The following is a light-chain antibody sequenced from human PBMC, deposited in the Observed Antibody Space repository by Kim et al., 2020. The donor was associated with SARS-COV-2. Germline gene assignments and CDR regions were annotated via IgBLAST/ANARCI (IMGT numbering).Light chain of an antibody. CDR1: NIGSKS. V-gene: IGLV3-21*04. J-gene: IGLJ3*02. CDR2: YDS. CDR3: QVWDSSSDHPV. Sequence: APGKTARSTCGGKNIGSKSVHWYQQKPGQAPVLVIYYDSDRPSGIPERFSGSNSGNTATLTISRVEAGDEADYYCQVWDSSSDHPVFGGGTKLTVL.